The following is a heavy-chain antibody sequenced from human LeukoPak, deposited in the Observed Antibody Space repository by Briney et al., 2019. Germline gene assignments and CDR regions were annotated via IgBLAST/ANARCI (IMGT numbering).Heavy chain of an antibody. J-gene: IGHJ5*01. CDR3: ARGQGIVASWFDS. D-gene: IGHD5-12*01. V-gene: IGHV3-30*04. CDR1: GFTFSSNA. Sequence: GGSLRLSCAASGFTFSSNAMHWVRQAPGKGLKWVAVISSDGSNKYYEDSVRGRFTISRDNSKNTLYLQMNSLSAEETAVYYCARGQGIVASWFDSWGQGTLVTVSS. CDR2: ISSDGSNK.